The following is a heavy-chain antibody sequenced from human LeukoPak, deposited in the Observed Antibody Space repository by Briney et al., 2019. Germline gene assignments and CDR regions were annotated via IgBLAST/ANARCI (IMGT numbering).Heavy chain of an antibody. D-gene: IGHD3-10*01. CDR2: IYTSGST. J-gene: IGHJ6*02. Sequence: SETLSLTCTVSGGSISSYYWSWIRQPAGKRLEWIGRIYTSGSTNYNPSLKSRVTMSVDTSKNQFSLKLSSVTAADTAVYYCARVDTYYYGSGSYYWSPGYYGMDVWGQGTTVTVSS. V-gene: IGHV4-4*07. CDR3: ARVDTYYYGSGSYYWSPGYYGMDV. CDR1: GGSISSYY.